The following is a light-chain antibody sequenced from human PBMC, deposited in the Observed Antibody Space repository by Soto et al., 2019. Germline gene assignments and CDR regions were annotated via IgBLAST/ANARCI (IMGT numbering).Light chain of an antibody. CDR2: DAS. CDR1: QSVSSY. V-gene: IGKV3-11*01. Sequence: EIVLTQSPATLSLSPGERATLSCRASQSVSSYLAWYQQKPGQAPRLLIYDASNRATGIPARFSGSGSGTDFTLTISSLEPDDFAVYYCQQRSIWPPTFGQGTKLEIK. J-gene: IGKJ2*01. CDR3: QQRSIWPPT.